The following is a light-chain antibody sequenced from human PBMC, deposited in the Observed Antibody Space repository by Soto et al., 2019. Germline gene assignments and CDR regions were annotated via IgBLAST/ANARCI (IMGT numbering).Light chain of an antibody. CDR2: SNN. J-gene: IGLJ1*01. V-gene: IGLV1-44*01. CDR3: AAWDDSLNGPV. Sequence: QSVLTQPPSASGTPGQRVTSSCSGSSSNIGSNTVNWYQQLPGTAPKLIIYSNNQRPSGVPDRFSGSKSGTSASLAISGLQSEDEADYYCAAWDDSLNGPVFGTGTKVPVL. CDR1: SSNIGSNT.